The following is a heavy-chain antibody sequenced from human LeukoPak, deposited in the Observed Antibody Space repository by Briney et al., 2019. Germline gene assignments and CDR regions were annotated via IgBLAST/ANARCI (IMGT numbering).Heavy chain of an antibody. J-gene: IGHJ3*02. D-gene: IGHD2-2*01. CDR3: ARGGGCSSTSCSDAFDI. CDR2: ISSSSSYI. CDR1: GFTFSSYS. V-gene: IGHV3-21*01. Sequence: PGGSLRLSCAASGFTFSSYSMNWVRQAPGKGLEWVSSISSSSSYIYYADSVKGRFTISRDNAKNSLYLQMNSLRAEDTAVYYCARGGGCSSTSCSDAFDIWGQGTMVTVSS.